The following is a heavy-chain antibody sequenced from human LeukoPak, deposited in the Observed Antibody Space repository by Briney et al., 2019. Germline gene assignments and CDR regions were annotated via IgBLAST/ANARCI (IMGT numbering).Heavy chain of an antibody. CDR3: TRWYNYYDSSGYYD. J-gene: IGHJ4*02. CDR2: ISHDGSNK. D-gene: IGHD3-22*01. Sequence: PGRSLRLSCAAPGFTFSSYGMHWVRQAPGKGLEWVTLISHDGSNKHYADSVKGRFTISRDNSKNTLYLQMNSLRAEDTAMYYCTRWYNYYDSSGYYDWGQGTLVTVSS. V-gene: IGHV3-30*03. CDR1: GFTFSSYG.